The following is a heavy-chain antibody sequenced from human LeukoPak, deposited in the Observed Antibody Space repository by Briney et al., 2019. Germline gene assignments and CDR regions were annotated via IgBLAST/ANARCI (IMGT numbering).Heavy chain of an antibody. V-gene: IGHV4-4*07. CDR1: GGSISSYY. CDR3: ARYCSGGSCYGGSFDY. Sequence: SETLSLTCTVSGGSISSYYWSWIRQPAGKGLEWIGRIYTSGSTNYNPSPKSRVTMSVDTSKNQFSLKLSSVTAADTAVYYCARYCSGGSCYGGSFDYWGQGTLVTVSS. D-gene: IGHD2-15*01. CDR2: IYTSGST. J-gene: IGHJ4*02.